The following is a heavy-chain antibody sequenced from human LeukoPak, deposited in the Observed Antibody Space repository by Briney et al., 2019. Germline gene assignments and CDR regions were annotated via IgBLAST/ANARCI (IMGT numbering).Heavy chain of an antibody. CDR2: IKQDGSEK. Sequence: PGGSLRLSCAASGFIFSTYWMSWVRQAPGKGLEWVANIKQDGSEKYYGDSVKGRFTISRDNAKNSLYLQMNSLRAEDTAVYYCAREGYYKVDYWGQGTLVTVSS. CDR3: AREGYYKVDY. D-gene: IGHD2-8*01. CDR1: GFIFSTYW. J-gene: IGHJ4*02. V-gene: IGHV3-7*01.